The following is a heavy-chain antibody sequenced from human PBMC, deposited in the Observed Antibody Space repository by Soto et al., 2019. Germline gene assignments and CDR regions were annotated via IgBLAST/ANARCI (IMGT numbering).Heavy chain of an antibody. V-gene: IGHV4-59*01. Sequence: PSETLSLTFSVSNVSISSSYWNWIRQPPGRGLEWIGFVYYTGNTKYNPSLKRRVTISVDTSRNEFSLRLTSVTTADTAFYFCARDFAGRGPFDPWGPGTLVTISS. J-gene: IGHJ5*01. CDR1: NVSISSSY. CDR3: ARDFAGRGPFDP. CDR2: VYYTGNT. D-gene: IGHD1-26*01.